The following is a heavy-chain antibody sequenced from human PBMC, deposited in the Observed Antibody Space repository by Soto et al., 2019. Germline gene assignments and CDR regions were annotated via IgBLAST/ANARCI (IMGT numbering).Heavy chain of an antibody. J-gene: IGHJ4*02. V-gene: IGHV4-59*01. CDR1: GGSIRSYY. CDR3: ARGAADTAMVDS. Sequence: KPSETLSLTCTVSGGSIRSYYWTWIRQPPGKGLEWLGYIFYSGSTFYNPSLKGRVTISIHTSKSQFSLQLTSVTAADTAVYYCARGAADTAMVDSWGQGTLVTVSS. CDR2: IFYSGST. D-gene: IGHD5-18*01.